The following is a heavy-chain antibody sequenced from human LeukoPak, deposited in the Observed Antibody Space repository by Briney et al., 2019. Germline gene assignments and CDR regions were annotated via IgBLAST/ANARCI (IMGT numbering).Heavy chain of an antibody. CDR2: IYYSGST. CDR3: ARELEPRRGFLSYYYYMDV. V-gene: IGHV4-39*07. D-gene: IGHD2/OR15-2a*01. J-gene: IGHJ6*03. CDR1: GGSISSSSYY. Sequence: SETLSLTCTVSGGSISSSSYYWGWIRQPPGKGLEWIGSIYYSGSTYYNPSLKSRVTISVDTSKNQFSLKLSSVTAADTAVYYCARELEPRRGFLSYYYYMDVWGKGTTVTVSS.